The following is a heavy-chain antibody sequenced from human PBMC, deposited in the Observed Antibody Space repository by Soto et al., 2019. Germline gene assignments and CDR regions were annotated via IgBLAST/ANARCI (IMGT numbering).Heavy chain of an antibody. V-gene: IGHV1-69*08. CDR1: GGTFSSYT. J-gene: IGHJ3*02. D-gene: IGHD6-19*01. CDR3: ARDNTAVADDAFDI. CDR2: IIPILGIA. Sequence: QVQLVQSGAEVKKPGSSVKVSCKASGGTFSSYTISWVRQAPGQGLEWMGRIIPILGIANYAQKFQGRVTSSADKSTSTAYMELSSVRSEDTAVDYCARDNTAVADDAFDIWGQGTMVTVSS.